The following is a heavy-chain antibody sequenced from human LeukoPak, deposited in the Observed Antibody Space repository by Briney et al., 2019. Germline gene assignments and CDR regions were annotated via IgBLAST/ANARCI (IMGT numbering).Heavy chain of an antibody. J-gene: IGHJ4*02. V-gene: IGHV3-7*01. Sequence: PGGSLRLSCAASGFTFSSYWMSWVRQAPGKGLEWVANIKQDGSEKYYVDSVKGRFTISRDNAKNSLYLQMNSLRAEDTAVYYCARPYDFWSGLFDYWGQGTLVTVSS. CDR2: IKQDGSEK. CDR1: GFTFSSYW. D-gene: IGHD3-3*01. CDR3: ARPYDFWSGLFDY.